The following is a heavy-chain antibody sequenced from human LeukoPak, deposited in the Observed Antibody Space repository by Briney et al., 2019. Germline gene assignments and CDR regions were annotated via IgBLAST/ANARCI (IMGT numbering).Heavy chain of an antibody. Sequence: GSLRLSCAASGFTFSSYGMHWVRLAPGKGLEWVAVIWYDGSNKYYADSVKGRFTISRDNSKNTLYLQMNSLRAEDTAVYYCARGGGSRVPVGYWGQGTLVTVSS. CDR2: IWYDGSNK. J-gene: IGHJ4*02. CDR1: GFTFSSYG. V-gene: IGHV3-33*01. CDR3: ARGGGSRVPVGY. D-gene: IGHD3-16*01.